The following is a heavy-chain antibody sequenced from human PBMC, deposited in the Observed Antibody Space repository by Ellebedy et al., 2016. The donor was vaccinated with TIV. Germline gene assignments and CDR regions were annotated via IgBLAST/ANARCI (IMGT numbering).Heavy chain of an antibody. J-gene: IGHJ3*02. CDR3: ARPPRGTSYANAFSI. D-gene: IGHD1-26*01. CDR1: GYNFGFYW. CDR2: IYEGDSES. V-gene: IGHV5-51*01. Sequence: GESLKISCQGSGYNFGFYWIAWVRQISGKGLEWMGMIYEGDSESRYSPSFEGRVTFSADKSLNTVYLHWKNLTTSDIGLYWCARPPRGTSYANAFSIWGQGTMVIVSS.